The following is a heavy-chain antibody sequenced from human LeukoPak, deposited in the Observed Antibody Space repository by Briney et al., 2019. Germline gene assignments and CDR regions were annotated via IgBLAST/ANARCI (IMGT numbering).Heavy chain of an antibody. CDR1: GYTLTELS. J-gene: IGHJ4*02. CDR3: ATHPPYVWGRPLDY. Sequence: ASVKVSCKVSGYTLTELSVHWVRQAPGKGLEWMGGFDPEDGETIYAQKFQRRVTMTEDTSTDTAYMELSSLRSEDTAVYYCATHPPYVWGRPLDYWGQGTLVTVSS. V-gene: IGHV1-24*01. D-gene: IGHD3-16*01. CDR2: FDPEDGET.